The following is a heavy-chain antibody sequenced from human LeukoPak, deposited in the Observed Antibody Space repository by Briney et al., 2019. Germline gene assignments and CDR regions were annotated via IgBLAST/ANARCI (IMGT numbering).Heavy chain of an antibody. CDR2: IGGRGDKT. CDR1: GFTFNRNA. Sequence: GGSLRLSCAASGFTFNRNAISWVRQAPGEGVEGVSTIGGRGDKTFYADSVKGRFTISRDNSKNMLHLQMSSLTGEDTALYYCVRRGDASSGWGDHDYWGQGALVTVSS. V-gene: IGHV3-23*01. D-gene: IGHD6-19*01. J-gene: IGHJ4*02. CDR3: VRRGDASSGWGDHDY.